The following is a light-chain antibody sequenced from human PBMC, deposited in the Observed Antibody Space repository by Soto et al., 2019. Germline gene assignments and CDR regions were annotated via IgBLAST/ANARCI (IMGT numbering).Light chain of an antibody. Sequence: DIQMTQSPSSLSASVGDRVTITCRASQSISSYLNWYQQKPGKAPKLLIYAASSLQSGVPSRFSGSGSGTDFTLTISSLQPEDFATYYCLQDHSYPKTFGQGTKVDIK. V-gene: IGKV1-39*01. CDR2: AAS. CDR1: QSISSY. J-gene: IGKJ1*01. CDR3: LQDHSYPKT.